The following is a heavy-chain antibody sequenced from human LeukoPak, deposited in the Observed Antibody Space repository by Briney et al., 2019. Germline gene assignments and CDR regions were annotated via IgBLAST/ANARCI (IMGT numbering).Heavy chain of an antibody. Sequence: SETLSLTCAVSGGSISSNKWWSWVRQPPGKGLEWIGEIYHSGSTNYNPSLKGRVTISVDTSKNQFSLKLSSVTAADTAVYYCARLRQAIPFFDIWGQGTMVTVSS. CDR1: GGSISSNKW. CDR3: ARLRQAIPFFDI. D-gene: IGHD2-21*01. CDR2: IYHSGST. V-gene: IGHV4-4*02. J-gene: IGHJ3*02.